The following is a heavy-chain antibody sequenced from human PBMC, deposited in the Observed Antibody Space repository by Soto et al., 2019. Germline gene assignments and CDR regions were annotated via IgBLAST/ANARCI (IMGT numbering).Heavy chain of an antibody. D-gene: IGHD6-19*01. V-gene: IGHV3-48*04. CDR3: ARGIAVAGIGRYYYYGMDV. CDR1: GFTFSTHT. J-gene: IGHJ6*02. CDR2: ISTGGRII. Sequence: GGSLRLSCAASGFTFSTHTMNWVRQAPGKGLEWISYISTGGRIIYQADSVKGRFTISRDDAKNSLYLQMNSLRAEDTAVYYCARGIAVAGIGRYYYYGMDVWGQGTTVTVSS.